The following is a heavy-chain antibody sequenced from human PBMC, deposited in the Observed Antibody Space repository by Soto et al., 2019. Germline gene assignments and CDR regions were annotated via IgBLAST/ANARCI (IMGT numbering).Heavy chain of an antibody. V-gene: IGHV4-59*01. CDR3: ASFDILTGYSDY. D-gene: IGHD3-9*01. J-gene: IGHJ4*02. Sequence: SETLSLTSTVSGGSISSYYWSWIRQPPGKGLDWIGYISDSGSSNYNPSLRTRVTMLVDTSKNQFSLKLSSVTAADTAVYYCASFDILTGYSDYWGQGTLVTVSS. CDR2: ISDSGSS. CDR1: GGSISSYY.